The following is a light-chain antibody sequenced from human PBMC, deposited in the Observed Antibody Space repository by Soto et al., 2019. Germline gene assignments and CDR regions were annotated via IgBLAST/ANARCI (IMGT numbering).Light chain of an antibody. V-gene: IGLV2-14*01. J-gene: IGLJ3*02. CDR2: DVS. CDR3: SSYTSSSTPWV. Sequence: QSVLTQPASVSGSHGQSITISCTGTSSDVGGYNYVSWYQQHPGKAPKLMIYDVSNRPSGVSNRFSGSKSGNTASLTISGLQAEDEADYYCSSYTSSSTPWVFGGGTKVTVL. CDR1: SSDVGGYNY.